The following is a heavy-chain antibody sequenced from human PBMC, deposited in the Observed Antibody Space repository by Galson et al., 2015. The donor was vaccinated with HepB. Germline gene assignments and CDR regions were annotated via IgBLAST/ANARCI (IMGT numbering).Heavy chain of an antibody. J-gene: IGHJ6*02. V-gene: IGHV1-69*02. CDR2: IIPILGIA. CDR3: ARAAGVGYYYYGMDV. Sequence: SVKVSCKASGGTFSSYTISWVRQAPGQGLEWMGRIIPILGIANYAQKFQGRVTITADKSTSTAYMELSSLRSEDTAVYYCARAAGVGYYYYGMDVWGQGTTVTVSS. D-gene: IGHD2-15*01. CDR1: GGTFSSYT.